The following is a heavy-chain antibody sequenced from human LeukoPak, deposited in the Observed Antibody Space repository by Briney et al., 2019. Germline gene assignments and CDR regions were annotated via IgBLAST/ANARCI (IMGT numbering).Heavy chain of an antibody. CDR2: INPSGGST. CDR3: ARGGYSHSDY. Sequence: ASVKVSCKASGGTFSSYAISWVRQAPGQGLEWMGIINPSGGSTSYAQKFQGRVTMTRDTSTSTIYMELSSLRSEDTAVYYCARGGYSHSDYWGQGTLVTVSS. V-gene: IGHV1-46*01. CDR1: GGTFSSYA. J-gene: IGHJ4*02. D-gene: IGHD5-18*01.